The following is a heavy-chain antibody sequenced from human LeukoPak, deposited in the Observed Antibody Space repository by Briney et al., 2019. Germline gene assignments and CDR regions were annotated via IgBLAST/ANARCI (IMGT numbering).Heavy chain of an antibody. J-gene: IGHJ4*02. CDR1: GYTFTSYD. D-gene: IGHD3-10*01. CDR3: ARGEFVIWFGELWFDY. CDR2: MNPSSGNT. V-gene: IGHV1-8*01. Sequence: ASVKVSCKASGYTFTSYDINWVRQATGQGLEWMGWMNPSSGNTGYAQKFQGRVTMTRNTSISTAYMELSSLRSEDTAVYYCARGEFVIWFGELWFDYWGQGPLVTVSS.